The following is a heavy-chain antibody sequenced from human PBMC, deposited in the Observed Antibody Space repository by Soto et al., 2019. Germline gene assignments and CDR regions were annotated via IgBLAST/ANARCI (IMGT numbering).Heavy chain of an antibody. V-gene: IGHV3-43*01. D-gene: IGHD6-13*01. CDR2: ISWDGGST. CDR3: TKEGGAPYSSSWYESDY. CDR1: GFTFDDYT. J-gene: IGHJ4*02. Sequence: EVQLVESGGVVVQPGGSLRLSCAASGFTFDDYTMHWVRQAPGKGLEWVSLISWDGGSTYYADSVKGRFTISRDNSKSSLYLQMHSLRTEDTALYYCTKEGGAPYSSSWYESDYWGQGTLVTVSS.